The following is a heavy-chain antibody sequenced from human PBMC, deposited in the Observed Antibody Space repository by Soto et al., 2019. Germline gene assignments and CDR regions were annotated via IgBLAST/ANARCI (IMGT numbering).Heavy chain of an antibody. D-gene: IGHD6-6*01. Sequence: ASVKVSCKASGGTFSGYAISWVRQAPGQGLEWMGWINPNSGGTNYAQKFQGWVTMTRDTSISTAYMELSRLRSDDTAVYYCARNGYSSSSPILVYWGQGTLVTVSS. CDR3: ARNGYSSSSPILVY. CDR2: INPNSGGT. J-gene: IGHJ4*02. V-gene: IGHV1-2*04. CDR1: GGTFSGYA.